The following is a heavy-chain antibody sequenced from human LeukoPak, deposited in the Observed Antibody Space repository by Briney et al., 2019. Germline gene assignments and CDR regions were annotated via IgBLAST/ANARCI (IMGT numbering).Heavy chain of an antibody. J-gene: IGHJ4*02. CDR3: ARERSSGWCGDY. CDR1: GYSISTGYY. V-gene: IGHV4-38-2*01. D-gene: IGHD6-19*01. Sequence: SETLSLTCAVSGYSISTGYYWGWIRQPPGKGLEWIGNIYHSGNTYYDPSLKSRVTISVDTSKNQFSLKLRSVTAADTAVYYCARERSSGWCGDYWGQGTQVTVSS. CDR2: IYHSGNT.